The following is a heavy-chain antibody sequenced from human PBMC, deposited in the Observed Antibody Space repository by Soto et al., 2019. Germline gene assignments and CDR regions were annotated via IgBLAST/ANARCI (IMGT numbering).Heavy chain of an antibody. CDR1: GFIFNNYG. CDR2: ISSDGSET. J-gene: IGHJ4*02. Sequence: GGSLRLSCAASGFIFNNYGMHWVRQAPGKGLEWVAVISSDGSETYYGDSAKGRFTISRDNSKKILFLETPSVRFEDTGVYYCVKDRLAVIYRFDKWGQGXLVTVSS. V-gene: IGHV3-30*18. CDR3: VKDRLAVIYRFDK. D-gene: IGHD3-16*02.